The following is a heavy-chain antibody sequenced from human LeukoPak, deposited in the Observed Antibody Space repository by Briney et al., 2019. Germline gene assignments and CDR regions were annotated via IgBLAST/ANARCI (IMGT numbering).Heavy chain of an antibody. CDR1: GFTFSSYW. V-gene: IGHV3-74*01. D-gene: IGHD3-3*01. CDR2: INSDGSST. Sequence: PGGSLRLSCAASGFTFSSYWMHWVRQAPGKGLVWVSRINSDGSSTSYADSVKGRFTIPRDNAKNTLYLQMNSLRAEDTAVYYCARGGRYYDFWSGYSNWFDPWGQGTLVTVSS. J-gene: IGHJ5*02. CDR3: ARGGRYYDFWSGYSNWFDP.